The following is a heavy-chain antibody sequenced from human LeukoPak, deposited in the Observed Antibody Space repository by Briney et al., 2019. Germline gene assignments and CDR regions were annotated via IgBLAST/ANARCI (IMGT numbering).Heavy chain of an antibody. CDR2: IIPIFGTA. J-gene: IGHJ6*03. CDR1: GGTFSSYA. CDR3: ARAVNTIFGVVTQTYYYYYYMDV. Sequence: SVKVSCKASGGTFSSYAISWVRQAPGQGLEWMGGIIPIFGTADYAQKFQGRVTITADKSTSTAYMELSSLRSEDTAVYYCARAVNTIFGVVTQTYYYYYYMDVWGKGTTVTVSS. D-gene: IGHD3-3*01. V-gene: IGHV1-69*06.